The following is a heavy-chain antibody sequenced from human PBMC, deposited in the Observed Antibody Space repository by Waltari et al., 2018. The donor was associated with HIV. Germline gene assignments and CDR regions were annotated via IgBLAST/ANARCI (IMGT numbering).Heavy chain of an antibody. D-gene: IGHD3-10*01. CDR2: IRTKADRFAT. J-gene: IGHJ6*02. CDR3: HRRGKLFRGVVDLDV. CDR1: GFSLGGAD. Sequence: EVQLVQSGGDLVQPGGSLKVSCAASGFSLGGADIHWVRQASGKGLEWIGRIRTKADRFATAYVASVKGRFIMSRDDSESKSYLQMSSLKIEDTAVYYCHRRGKLFRGVVDLDVWGQGTTVIVSS. V-gene: IGHV3-73*01.